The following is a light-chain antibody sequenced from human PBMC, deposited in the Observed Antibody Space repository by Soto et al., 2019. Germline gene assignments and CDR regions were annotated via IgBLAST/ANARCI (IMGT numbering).Light chain of an antibody. CDR3: SSYTSSATRV. Sequence: QSALTQPASVSGSPGQSITISCTGTSSDVGGYDSVSWYQQHPGKAPKLMIFDVTNRPSGVSIRFSGSKSGNTASLSISGLQTEDEAHYYCSSYTSSATRVFGGGTKVTVL. CDR1: SSDVGGYDS. V-gene: IGLV2-14*03. J-gene: IGLJ3*02. CDR2: DVT.